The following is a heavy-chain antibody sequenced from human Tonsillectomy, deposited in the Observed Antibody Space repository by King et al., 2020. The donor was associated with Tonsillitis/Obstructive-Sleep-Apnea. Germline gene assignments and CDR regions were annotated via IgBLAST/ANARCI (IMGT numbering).Heavy chain of an antibody. CDR1: GFTFSSDG. CDR3: AKDPVTTDHYRDV. D-gene: IGHD4-17*01. V-gene: IGHV3-30*18. CDR2: ISYDGSNK. Sequence: VQLVESGGGVVQPGRSLRLSCAASGFTFSSDGMHWVRQAPGKGLEWVAGISYDGSNKYYADSVKGRFTIPSDNSKNTLYLQRNSLRAEDTAVYYCAKDPVTTDHYRDVWGKGTTVTVSS. J-gene: IGHJ6*03.